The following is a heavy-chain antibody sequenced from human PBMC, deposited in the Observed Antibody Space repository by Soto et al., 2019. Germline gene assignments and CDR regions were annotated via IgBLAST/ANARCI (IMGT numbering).Heavy chain of an antibody. D-gene: IGHD6-13*01. J-gene: IGHJ4*01. CDR2: THHSRGT. CDR3: ARYSAASGTYYFDY. Sequence: PSDTLSLTCAVSGDSIIGTHWWSWVRRPPGKGLEFIGETHHSRGTNYNPSLRSRVTMSLDKSKNQLSLILYSVTAADTGVYYCARYSAASGTYYFDYWGQGTLVNVSS. CDR1: GDSIIGTHW. V-gene: IGHV4-4*02.